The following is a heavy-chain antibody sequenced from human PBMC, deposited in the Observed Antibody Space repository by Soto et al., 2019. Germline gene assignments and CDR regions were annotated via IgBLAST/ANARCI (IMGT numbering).Heavy chain of an antibody. Sequence: PGGSLRLSCAASGFTFSSYSMNWVRQAPGKGLEWVSYISSSSSTIYYADSVKGRFTISRDNAKNSLYLQMNSLRAEDTAVYYCARTTRYSGYSFYMDVWGKGTKVTVSS. J-gene: IGHJ6*03. CDR2: ISSSSSTI. CDR1: GFTFSSYS. D-gene: IGHD5-12*01. V-gene: IGHV3-48*01. CDR3: ARTTRYSGYSFYMDV.